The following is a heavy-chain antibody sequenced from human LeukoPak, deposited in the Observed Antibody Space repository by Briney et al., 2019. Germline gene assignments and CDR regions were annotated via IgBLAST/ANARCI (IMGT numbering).Heavy chain of an antibody. CDR1: GFTFTNAW. Sequence: GGSLRQSCAASGFTFTNAWMTWVRQTPGKGLEWVGRIKSKTRGGTTEYAAPVKGRFTVSRDDSKDTLYLQMNSLKTEDTAVYYCTTDCVRGGGWVGDCWGQGTLVTVSS. CDR2: IKSKTRGGTT. V-gene: IGHV3-15*01. D-gene: IGHD2-21*01. J-gene: IGHJ4*02. CDR3: TTDCVRGGGWVGDC.